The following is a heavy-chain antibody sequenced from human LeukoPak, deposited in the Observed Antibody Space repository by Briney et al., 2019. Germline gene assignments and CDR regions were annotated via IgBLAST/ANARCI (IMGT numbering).Heavy chain of an antibody. CDR1: GFTFSHAW. Sequence: GGSLRPSCAASGFTFSHAWMTWVRQAPGKGRKWVGRFKIKIDGGTTVYAAPVKGRFTISRDDSKNTMYLQMNSLKTEDTAVYYCTTVWDSSSWYRTDVWGQGTTVTVSS. D-gene: IGHD6-13*01. J-gene: IGHJ6*02. V-gene: IGHV3-15*01. CDR2: FKIKIDGGTT. CDR3: TTVWDSSSWYRTDV.